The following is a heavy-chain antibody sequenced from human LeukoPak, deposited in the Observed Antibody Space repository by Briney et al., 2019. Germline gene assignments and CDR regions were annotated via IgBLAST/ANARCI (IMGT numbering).Heavy chain of an antibody. V-gene: IGHV3-15*01. J-gene: IGHJ4*02. Sequence: GGSLRLSCAASGFTFTNAWMSWVRQAPGHGLEWFGRIKSKTDGGTTDYAAPVEGGFTISRDDSKNTLYLQMNSLKTEDRAVYYCAARYNWNDLAYWGQGTLVTVSS. CDR2: IKSKTDGGTT. CDR3: AARYNWNDLAY. D-gene: IGHD1-1*01. CDR1: GFTFTNAW.